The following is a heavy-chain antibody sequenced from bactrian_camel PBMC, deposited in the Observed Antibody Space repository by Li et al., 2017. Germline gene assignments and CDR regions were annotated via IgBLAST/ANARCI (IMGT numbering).Heavy chain of an antibody. V-gene: IGHV3S1*01. CDR2: IYTAGGGT. CDR1: GDTISRYC. J-gene: IGHJ4*01. Sequence: HVQLVESGGGSVQVGGSLSLSCVASGDTISRYCMGWFRQIPDKEREGVATIYTAGGGTCYADSVKGRFTISRDTDKNIVYLQMNSLKSEDTAIYYCAASFGDGDCDMERLLWHFTGQGTQVTVS. D-gene: IGHD3*01.